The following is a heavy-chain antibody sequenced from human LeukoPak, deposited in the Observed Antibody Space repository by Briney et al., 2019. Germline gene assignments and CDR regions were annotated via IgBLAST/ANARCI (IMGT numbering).Heavy chain of an antibody. D-gene: IGHD3-22*01. CDR1: GGSISSYY. J-gene: IGHJ3*02. CDR3: ARDRDTYYYDSSGSDDAFDI. V-gene: IGHV4-4*07. Sequence: SETLSLTCTVSGGSISSYYWSWIRQPAGKGLEWIGRIYTSGSTNYNPSLKSRVTMSVDTSKNQFSLKLSSVTAADTAVYYCARDRDTYYYDSSGSDDAFDIWGQGTMVTVSS. CDR2: IYTSGST.